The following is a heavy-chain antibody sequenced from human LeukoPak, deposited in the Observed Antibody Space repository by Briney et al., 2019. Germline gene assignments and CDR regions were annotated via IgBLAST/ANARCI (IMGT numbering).Heavy chain of an antibody. D-gene: IGHD2-8*01. J-gene: IGHJ6*02. CDR1: GYSFTTYW. Sequence: GESLKISCMGSGYSFTTYWIGWVRQMPGKGLEWMGIMYPGDSDIRYNPTFEGQVTISADKSISTAYQQWSSLKASDTAMYYCARGGYCTNGVCHHPLQYYYYALDVWGQGTTVTVSS. CDR2: MYPGDSDI. V-gene: IGHV5-51*01. CDR3: ARGGYCTNGVCHHPLQYYYYALDV.